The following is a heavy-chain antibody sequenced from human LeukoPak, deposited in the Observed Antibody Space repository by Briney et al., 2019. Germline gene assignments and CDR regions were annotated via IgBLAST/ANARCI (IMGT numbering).Heavy chain of an antibody. CDR3: ARDSGYSSSWYHYYYYGMDV. CDR2: INPSGGST. Sequence: ASVKVSCKASGYTFTSYYMHWVRQAPGQGLEWMGIINPSGGSTSYAQKFQGRVTMTRDTSTSTVYMELSSLRSEDTAVYYCARDSGYSSSWYHYYYYGMDVWGQGTTVTASS. V-gene: IGHV1-46*01. CDR1: GYTFTSYY. D-gene: IGHD6-13*01. J-gene: IGHJ6*02.